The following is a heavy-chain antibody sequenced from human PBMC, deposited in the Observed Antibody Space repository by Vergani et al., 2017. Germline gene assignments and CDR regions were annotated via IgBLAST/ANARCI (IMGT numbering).Heavy chain of an antibody. CDR3: ARGGRYYDSSGLDY. J-gene: IGHJ4*02. CDR2: ISGSGGST. V-gene: IGHV3-23*01. D-gene: IGHD3-22*01. Sequence: EVQLLESGGGLVQPGGSLRLSCAASGFTFSSYAMSWVRQAPGKGVEWVSAISGSGGSTYYADAVKGRFTISRDNSKNSLYLQMNSLRAEDTAVYYCARGGRYYDSSGLDYWGQGTLVTVSS. CDR1: GFTFSSYA.